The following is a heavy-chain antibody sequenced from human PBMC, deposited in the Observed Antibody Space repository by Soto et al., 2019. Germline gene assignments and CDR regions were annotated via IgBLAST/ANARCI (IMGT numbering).Heavy chain of an antibody. Sequence: PSETLSLTCTVSGGSISSSSYYWGWIRQPPGKGLEWIGSIYYSGSTYCNPSLKSRVTISVDTSKNQFSLKLSSVTAADTVVYYCAVKVLRFLEWPHYGMDVWGQGTTVTVSS. J-gene: IGHJ6*02. D-gene: IGHD3-3*01. V-gene: IGHV4-39*01. CDR2: IYYSGST. CDR3: AVKVLRFLEWPHYGMDV. CDR1: GGSISSSSYY.